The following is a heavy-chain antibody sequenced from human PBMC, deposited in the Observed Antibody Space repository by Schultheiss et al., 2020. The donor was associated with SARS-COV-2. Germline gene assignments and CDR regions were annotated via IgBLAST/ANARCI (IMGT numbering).Heavy chain of an antibody. V-gene: IGHV3-30*03. J-gene: IGHJ6*02. CDR2: ISYDGSNK. Sequence: GGSLRLSCAASGFTFSSYGMHWVRQAPGKGLEWVAVISYDGSNKYYVDSVKGRFTISRDNSKNTLYLQMNSLRAEDTAVYYCATLGYCSSTSCHYYYYGMDVWGQGTTVTVSS. CDR1: GFTFSSYG. CDR3: ATLGYCSSTSCHYYYYGMDV. D-gene: IGHD2-2*01.